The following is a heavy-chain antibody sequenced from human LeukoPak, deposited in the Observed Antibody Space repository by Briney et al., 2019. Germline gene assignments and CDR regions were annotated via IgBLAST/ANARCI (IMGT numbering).Heavy chain of an antibody. V-gene: IGHV4-39*07. CDR1: GGSISSSSYY. Sequence: PSETLSLTCTVSGGSISSSSYYWGWIRQPPGKGLEWIGSIYYSGSTYYNPSLKSRVTISVDTSKNQFSLKLSSVTAADTAVYYCARAFYRLYDILTGYYNWFDPWGQGTLVTVSS. D-gene: IGHD3-9*01. J-gene: IGHJ5*02. CDR3: ARAFYRLYDILTGYYNWFDP. CDR2: IYYSGST.